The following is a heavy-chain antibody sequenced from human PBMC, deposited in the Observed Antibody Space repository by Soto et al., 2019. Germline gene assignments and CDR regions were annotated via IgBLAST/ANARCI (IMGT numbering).Heavy chain of an antibody. Sequence: PSETLSLTCTVSGGSISSYYWSWIRQPPGKGLEWIGYIYYSGSTNYNPSLKSRVTISVDTSKNQFSLKLSSVTAADTAVYYCARDRTRGYYDSSGYYYDNYYYGMDVWGQGTTVTV. CDR1: GGSISSYY. D-gene: IGHD3-22*01. CDR2: IYYSGST. CDR3: ARDRTRGYYDSSGYYYDNYYYGMDV. J-gene: IGHJ6*02. V-gene: IGHV4-59*01.